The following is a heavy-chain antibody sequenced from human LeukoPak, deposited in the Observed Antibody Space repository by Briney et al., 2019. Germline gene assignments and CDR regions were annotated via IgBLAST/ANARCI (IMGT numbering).Heavy chain of an antibody. V-gene: IGHV4-59*01. CDR1: GGSISSYY. J-gene: IGHJ3*02. CDR3: ARVKMTTVTTWAFDI. D-gene: IGHD4-17*01. CDR2: IYYSGIT. Sequence: SETLSLTCTVSGGSISSYYSSCIRQPPGKGLEWIGYIYYSGITNYNPSLKSRVTISVETSKNKFSLKLSSVTAAETAVYYCARVKMTTVTTWAFDIWGQGTMVTVSS.